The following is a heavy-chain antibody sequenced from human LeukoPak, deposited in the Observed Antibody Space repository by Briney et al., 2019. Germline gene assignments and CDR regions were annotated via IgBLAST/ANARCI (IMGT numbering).Heavy chain of an antibody. J-gene: IGHJ4*02. V-gene: IGHV4-59*01. CDR1: GGSISSYY. Sequence: SETLSLTCTVSGGSISSYYWSWIRQPPGKGLEWIGYIYYSGSTNYNPSLKSQVTISVDTSKNQFSLKLSSVTAADTAVYYCARGVGATTFDYWGQGTLVTVSS. CDR2: IYYSGST. CDR3: ARGVGATTFDY. D-gene: IGHD1-26*01.